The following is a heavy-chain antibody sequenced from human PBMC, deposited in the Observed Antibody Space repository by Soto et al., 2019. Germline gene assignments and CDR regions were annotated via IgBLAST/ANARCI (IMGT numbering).Heavy chain of an antibody. V-gene: IGHV3-23*01. D-gene: IGHD2-8*01. CDR1: GFTFSSYA. Sequence: EVQLLESGGGLVQPGGSLRLSCAASGFTFSSYAMTWVRQVPGKGLEWVSSISATGDWTNSADSVKGRFTISRDNSKTTLYLQMNSLGAEDTAVYYCMKGAWVSICDYWGQGTPVTVSS. CDR3: MKGAWVSICDY. J-gene: IGHJ4*02. CDR2: ISATGDWT.